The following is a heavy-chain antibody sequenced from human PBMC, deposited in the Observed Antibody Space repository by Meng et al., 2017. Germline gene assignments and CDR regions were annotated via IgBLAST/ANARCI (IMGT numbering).Heavy chain of an antibody. D-gene: IGHD5-24*01. V-gene: IGHV3-30*01. CDR2: ISYDGSNK. CDR3: ARVGMADPPD. Sequence: QVRVVESGGGLVQPGVSLRLSCAASGFTFMSYAMHWVRQAPGKGLEWVAVISYDGSNKYYADSVKGRFTISRDNSKNTLYLQMNSLRAEDTAVYYCARVGMADPPDWGQGTLVTVSS. J-gene: IGHJ4*02. CDR1: GFTFMSYA.